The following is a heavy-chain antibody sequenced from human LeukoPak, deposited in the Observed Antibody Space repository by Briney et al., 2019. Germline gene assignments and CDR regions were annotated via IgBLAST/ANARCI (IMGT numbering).Heavy chain of an antibody. D-gene: IGHD5-24*01. Sequence: SGPTLVKPTQTLTLTCTFSEFSLSTSGGGVGWVRQPPGKALEWLALIYWDDDTRYSSSMRSRLTISKDTSKNQVVLTMTNMDPVDTATYYCAYYGWFNGYNGFDYWGQGILVTVSS. CDR2: IYWDDDT. CDR3: AYYGWFNGYNGFDY. V-gene: IGHV2-5*02. CDR1: EFSLSTSGGG. J-gene: IGHJ4*02.